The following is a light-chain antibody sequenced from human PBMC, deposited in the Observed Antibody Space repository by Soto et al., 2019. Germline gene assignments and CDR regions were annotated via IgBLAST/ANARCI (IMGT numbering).Light chain of an antibody. J-gene: IGLJ2*01. CDR1: SSDVGGYNY. CDR3: CSYAGSYSWV. Sequence: QSALTQPRSVSGSPGQSVTISCTGTSSDVGGYNYVSWYQQYPGKAPKFMIHDVSKRPSGVPDRFSGSKSGNTASLTISGLQAKDEADYYCCSYAGSYSWVFGGGTQLTVL. V-gene: IGLV2-11*01. CDR2: DVS.